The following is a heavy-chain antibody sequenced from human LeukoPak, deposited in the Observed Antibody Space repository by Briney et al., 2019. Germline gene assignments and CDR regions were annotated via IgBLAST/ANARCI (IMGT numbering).Heavy chain of an antibody. Sequence: ASVKVSCKASGYTFTSYYMHWVRQAPGQGLEWMGIINPSGGSTSYAQKFQGRVTMTRDSSTSTVYMELSSLRSEDTAVYYCARVPRITGTFVRVSKYYFDYWGQGTLVTVSS. J-gene: IGHJ4*02. CDR3: ARVPRITGTFVRVSKYYFDY. D-gene: IGHD1-7*01. CDR1: GYTFTSYY. V-gene: IGHV1-46*01. CDR2: INPSGGST.